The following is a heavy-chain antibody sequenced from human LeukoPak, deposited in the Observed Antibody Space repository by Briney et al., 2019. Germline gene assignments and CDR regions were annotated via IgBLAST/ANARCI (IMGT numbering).Heavy chain of an antibody. V-gene: IGHV4-34*01. CDR1: GGSFSGYY. CDR3: ARGDCSSTICYSPMDV. D-gene: IGHD2-2*01. J-gene: IGHJ6*03. CDR2: INHSGST. Sequence: SETLSLTCAVYGGSFSGYYWSWIRQPPGKGLEWIGEINHSGSTNYNPSLKSRVTISVDTSKNQFSLKLSSVTAADTAVYYCARGDCSSTICYSPMDVWGKGTTVTVSS.